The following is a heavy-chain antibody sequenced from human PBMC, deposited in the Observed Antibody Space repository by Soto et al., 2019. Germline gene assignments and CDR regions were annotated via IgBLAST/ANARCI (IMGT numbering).Heavy chain of an antibody. J-gene: IGHJ4*02. CDR2: IYPSDSDT. D-gene: IGHD3-3*01. Sequence: PXESVKISCKGSGYNLAGYWIAWVGQMPGKGLELMGIIYPSDSDTRYRPSFQGQVTISADKSISSAYLQWSSLRASDTAMYYCARGGVSTRTFDYWGQGTPVTVSS. CDR1: GYNLAGYW. V-gene: IGHV5-51*01. CDR3: ARGGVSTRTFDY.